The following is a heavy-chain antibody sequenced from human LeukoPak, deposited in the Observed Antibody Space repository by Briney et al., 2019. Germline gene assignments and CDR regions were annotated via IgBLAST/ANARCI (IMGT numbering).Heavy chain of an antibody. J-gene: IGHJ6*04. D-gene: IGHD3-10*02. CDR1: GFTFSSYW. Sequence: GGSLRLSCAASGFTFSSYWMSWVRQAPGKGLEWVANIKQDGSEKYYVDSVKGRFTISRDNAKNSPYLQMNSLRAEDTAVYYCAELGITMIGGVWGKGTTVTISS. CDR2: IKQDGSEK. CDR3: AELGITMIGGV. V-gene: IGHV3-7*01.